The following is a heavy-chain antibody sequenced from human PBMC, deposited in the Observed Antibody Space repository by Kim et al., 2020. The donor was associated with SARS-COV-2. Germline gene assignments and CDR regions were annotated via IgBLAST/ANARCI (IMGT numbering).Heavy chain of an antibody. CDR2: IIPILGIA. D-gene: IGHD6-19*01. Sequence: SVKVSCKASGGTFSSYAISWVRQAPGQGLEWMGRIIPILGIANYAQKFQGRVTITADKSTSTAYMELSSLRSEDTAVYYCACSKTLKKYSSGPFDYWGQGTLVTVSS. CDR1: GGTFSSYA. CDR3: ACSKTLKKYSSGPFDY. J-gene: IGHJ4*02. V-gene: IGHV1-69*04.